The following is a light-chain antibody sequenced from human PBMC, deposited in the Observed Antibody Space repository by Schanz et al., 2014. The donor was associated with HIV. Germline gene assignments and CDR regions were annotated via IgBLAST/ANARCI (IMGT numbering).Light chain of an antibody. CDR1: SSNIGADYD. Sequence: QSVLTQPPSVSGAPGQRVAISCTGNSSNIGADYDVHWYQQLPGTAPKLLIYGNSNRPSGVPDRFSGSKSGTSATLGITGLQTGDEADYYCGTWDNSLKPFVFGTGTKLTVL. CDR2: GNS. CDR3: GTWDNSLKPFV. V-gene: IGLV1-40*01. J-gene: IGLJ1*01.